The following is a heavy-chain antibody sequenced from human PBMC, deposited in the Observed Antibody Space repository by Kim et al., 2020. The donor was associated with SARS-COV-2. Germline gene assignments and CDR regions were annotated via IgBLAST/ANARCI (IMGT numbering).Heavy chain of an antibody. V-gene: IGHV4-39*01. Sequence: SETLSLTCTVSGGSISSSSYYWGWIRQPPGKGLEWIGSIYYSGSTYYNPSLKSRVTITVDTSKNQFSLKLSSVTAADTAVYYCARQGSYWGVDYWGQGTLVTVSS. D-gene: IGHD1-26*01. J-gene: IGHJ4*02. CDR3: ARQGSYWGVDY. CDR2: IYYSGST. CDR1: GGSISSSSYY.